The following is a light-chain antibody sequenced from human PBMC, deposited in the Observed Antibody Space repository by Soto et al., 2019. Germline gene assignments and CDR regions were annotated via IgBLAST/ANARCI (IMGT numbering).Light chain of an antibody. CDR2: DVS. CDR1: SSDVGGYNY. J-gene: IGLJ1*01. V-gene: IGLV2-14*01. CDR3: SSYTSSSTLLYV. Sequence: SVLTQPASVSWSPGQSITISCTGTSSDVGGYNYVSWYQQHPGKAPKLMIYDVSNRPSGVSNRFSGSKSGNTASLTISGLQAEDEADYYCSSYTSSSTLLYVFGTGTKVTVL.